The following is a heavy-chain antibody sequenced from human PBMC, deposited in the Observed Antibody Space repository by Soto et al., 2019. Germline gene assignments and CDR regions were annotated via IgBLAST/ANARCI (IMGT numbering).Heavy chain of an antibody. CDR3: SRQAADFWSGKPQYYMDV. D-gene: IGHD3-3*01. J-gene: IGHJ6*03. CDR2: IRSKGDNYAT. Sequence: EVQLVESGGGLVQPGGSLKLSCAASGFTFSGSAMHWVRQASGKGLEWVGRIRSKGDNYATAYGASLKGRFPISRDDSKKTAYLQMNSLNTEDTAVYYCSRQAADFWSGKPQYYMDVWGKGTTVTVSS. CDR1: GFTFSGSA. V-gene: IGHV3-73*01.